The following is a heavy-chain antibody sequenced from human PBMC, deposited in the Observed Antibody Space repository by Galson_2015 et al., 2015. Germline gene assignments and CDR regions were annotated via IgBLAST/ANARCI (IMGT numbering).Heavy chain of an antibody. Sequence: SLRLSCAASGFTFSSYAMSWVRQAPGKGLEWVSGIFGSGTSTYYADSVKGRFSMSRDNAKNSLYLQMNSLRAEDTARYYCARLFGDITVFDYWGQGTLVPVSS. V-gene: IGHV3-23*01. D-gene: IGHD3-10*02. CDR1: GFTFSSYA. CDR2: IFGSGTST. CDR3: ARLFGDITVFDY. J-gene: IGHJ4*02.